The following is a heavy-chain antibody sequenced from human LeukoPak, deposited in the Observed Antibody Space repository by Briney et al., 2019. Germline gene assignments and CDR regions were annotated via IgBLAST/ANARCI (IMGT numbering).Heavy chain of an antibody. D-gene: IGHD5-12*01. V-gene: IGHV3-7*01. Sequence: GGSLRLSCAASGFTFSTYWMTWVRQAPGKGLEWVVNIKEDGSREYYVDSVKGRFTISRDNAENSLYLQMDSLTAEDTAVYYCARDSPGYGAYVSWGQGTLVSVSS. CDR2: IKEDGSRE. J-gene: IGHJ1*01. CDR1: GFTFSTYW. CDR3: ARDSPGYGAYVS.